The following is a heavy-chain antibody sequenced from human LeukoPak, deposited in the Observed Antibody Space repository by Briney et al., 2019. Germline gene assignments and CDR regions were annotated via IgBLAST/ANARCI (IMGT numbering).Heavy chain of an antibody. CDR2: IRVSNGNT. CDR1: GYIFTTYT. D-gene: IGHD6-13*01. V-gene: IGHV1-3*01. CDR3: ARRTGATGIDF. Sequence: GASVTVSCKASGYIFTTYTIHWVRQAPGQRPEWLGWIRVSNGNTQYSQNFQDRVTITRDTSASTAYMELTSLRLEDTAVYYCARRTGATGIDFWGRGTLVTVSS. J-gene: IGHJ4*02.